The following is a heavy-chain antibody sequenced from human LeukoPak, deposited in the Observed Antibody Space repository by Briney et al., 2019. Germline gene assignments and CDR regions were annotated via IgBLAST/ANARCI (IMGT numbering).Heavy chain of an antibody. V-gene: IGHV1-69*05. CDR3: ARLAPTYYDSSGYFRFDY. D-gene: IGHD3-22*01. CDR1: GGTFSSYA. J-gene: IGHJ4*02. Sequence: GSSVKVSCKASGGTFSSYAISWLRQAPGQGLEWMGGIIPIFGTANYAQKFQGRVTITTDESTSTAYMELSSLRSEDTAVYYCARLAPTYYDSSGYFRFDYWGQGTLVTVSS. CDR2: IIPIFGTA.